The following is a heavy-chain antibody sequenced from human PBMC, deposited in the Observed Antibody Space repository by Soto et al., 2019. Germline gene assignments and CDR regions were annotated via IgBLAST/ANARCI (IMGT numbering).Heavy chain of an antibody. CDR1: GYSISSGYY. CDR2: IYHSGST. D-gene: IGHD6-13*01. CDR3: ACSSSWYRFDY. V-gene: IGHV4-38-2*01. Sequence: SETLSLTCAVSGYSISSGYYWGWIRQPPGKGLEWIGSIYHSGSTYYNPSLKSRVTISVDTSKNQFSLKLSSVTAADTAVYYCACSSSWYRFDYWGQGXLVTVYS. J-gene: IGHJ4*02.